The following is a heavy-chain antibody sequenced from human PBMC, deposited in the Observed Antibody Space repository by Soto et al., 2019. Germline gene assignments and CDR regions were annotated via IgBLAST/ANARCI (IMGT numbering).Heavy chain of an antibody. CDR1: GYTFTGYY. D-gene: IGHD5-12*01. CDR2: INPNSGGT. J-gene: IGHJ6*03. CDR3: ASESAGATATLDYYYFYMDV. V-gene: IGHV1-2*04. Sequence: ASVKVSCKASGYTFTGYYMHWVRQAPGLGLEWMGWINPNSGGTNYAQKFQGWVTMTRDTSISTAYMELSRLRSDDTAVYYCASESAGATATLDYYYFYMDVWGKGTTVTVSS.